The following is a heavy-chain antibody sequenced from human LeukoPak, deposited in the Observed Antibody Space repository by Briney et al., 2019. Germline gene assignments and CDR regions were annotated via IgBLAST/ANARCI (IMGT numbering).Heavy chain of an antibody. D-gene: IGHD5-24*01. CDR3: ARVVSRDGYRWYDY. J-gene: IGHJ4*02. Sequence: SETLSLTCTVSGGSISSYYWSWIRQPPGKGLKWIGYIYYSGSTNYNPSLKSRVTISVDTSKNQFSLKLSSVTAADTAVYYCARVVSRDGYRWYDYWGQGTLVTVSS. V-gene: IGHV4-59*01. CDR2: IYYSGST. CDR1: GGSISSYY.